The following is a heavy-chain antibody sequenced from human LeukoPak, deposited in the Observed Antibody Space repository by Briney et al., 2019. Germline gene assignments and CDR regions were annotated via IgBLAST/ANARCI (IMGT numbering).Heavy chain of an antibody. CDR2: INPSGGST. CDR3: ARDYFDY. CDR1: GYTFTSYG. Sequence: ASVKVSCKASGYTFTSYGISWVRQAPGQGLEWMGIINPSGGSTTYAQRFQGRVTMTRDTSTSTVYMELSSLGSEDTAVYHCARDYFDYWGQGTLVTVSS. J-gene: IGHJ4*02. V-gene: IGHV1-46*01.